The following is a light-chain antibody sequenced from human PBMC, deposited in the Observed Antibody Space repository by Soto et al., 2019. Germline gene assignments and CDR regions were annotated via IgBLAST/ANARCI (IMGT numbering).Light chain of an antibody. CDR2: SNN. V-gene: IGLV1-44*01. J-gene: IGLJ2*01. CDR3: AAWDDSLNDHVV. Sequence: QSVLTQPPSASGTPGQRVTISCSGSSSSIGSKTVTWYQQLPGMAPKLLIYSNNQRPSGVPERFSASESGTSASLAITGLQSEDEADYYCAAWDDSLNDHVVFGGGTKLTVL. CDR1: SSSIGSKT.